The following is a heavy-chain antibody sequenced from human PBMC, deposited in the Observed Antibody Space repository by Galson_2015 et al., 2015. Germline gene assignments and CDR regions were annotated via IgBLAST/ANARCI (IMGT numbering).Heavy chain of an antibody. CDR1: GFTFSNAW. CDR2: IKSKTEGGTT. CDR3: TTVLRGRFDY. D-gene: IGHD3-10*01. V-gene: IGHV3-15*01. Sequence: SLRLSCAASGFTFSNAWMSWVRQAPGKGLEWVGRIKSKTEGGTTDYAAPVKGRFTISRDDSKNTLYLQMNSLKTEDTAVYYCTTVLRGRFDYWGQGTLVTVSS. J-gene: IGHJ4*02.